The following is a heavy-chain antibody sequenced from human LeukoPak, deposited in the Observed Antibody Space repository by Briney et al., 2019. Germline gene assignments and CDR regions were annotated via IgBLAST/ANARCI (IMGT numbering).Heavy chain of an antibody. CDR3: ASKTIFGVVIILEYFQH. CDR2: INHSGST. Sequence: GSLRLSCAASGFTFSSYAMSWIRQPPGKGLEWIGEINHSGSTNYNPSLKSRVTISVDTSKKQFSVKLSSVTAADTAVYYCASKTIFGVVIILEYFQHWGQGNLVTVSS. J-gene: IGHJ1*01. V-gene: IGHV4-34*08. CDR1: GFTFSSYA. D-gene: IGHD3-3*01.